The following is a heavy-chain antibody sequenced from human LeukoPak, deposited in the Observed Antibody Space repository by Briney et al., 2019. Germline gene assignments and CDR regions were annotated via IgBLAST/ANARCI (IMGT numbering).Heavy chain of an antibody. CDR1: GFTFSSYW. CDR2: INGDGGST. Sequence: GGSLRLSCAASGFTFSSYWMHWVRQAPGKGLVWVARINGDGGSTAYADSVKGQYTISRDNFVNTLYLQMSSLRAEDTAVYYCAKDRGYTTGRDFDFWGEGALVTVSS. CDR3: AKDRGYTTGRDFDF. J-gene: IGHJ4*02. V-gene: IGHV3-74*01. D-gene: IGHD3-10*01.